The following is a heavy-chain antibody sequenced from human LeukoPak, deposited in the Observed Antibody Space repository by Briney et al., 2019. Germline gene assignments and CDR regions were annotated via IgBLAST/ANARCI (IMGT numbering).Heavy chain of an antibody. Sequence: ASVKVSCKASGYTFTGYYMHWLRQAPGQGLEWMGWINPNSGGTNYAQKFQGRVTMTRDTSISTAYMELSRLRSDDTAVYYCARPPYSYAANWFDPWGQGTLVTVSS. D-gene: IGHD5-18*01. CDR1: GYTFTGYY. CDR2: INPNSGGT. J-gene: IGHJ5*02. CDR3: ARPPYSYAANWFDP. V-gene: IGHV1-2*02.